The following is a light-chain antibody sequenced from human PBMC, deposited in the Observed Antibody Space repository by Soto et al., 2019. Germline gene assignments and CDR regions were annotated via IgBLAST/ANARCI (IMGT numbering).Light chain of an antibody. CDR2: KAS. J-gene: IGKJ1*01. CDR1: QSVNSW. Sequence: DIQMTQSPSTLSASVGDRVTITCRASQSVNSWLAWFQQKPGKAPKLLIYKASSLEGGVPSRFSGSGSGTEFTLTISSLQPDDFATYYCQQYDTPFPTFGQGTKVEIK. V-gene: IGKV1-5*03. CDR3: QQYDTPFPT.